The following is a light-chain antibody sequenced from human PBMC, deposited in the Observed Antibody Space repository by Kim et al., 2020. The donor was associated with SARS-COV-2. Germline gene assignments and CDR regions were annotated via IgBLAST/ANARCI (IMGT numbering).Light chain of an antibody. J-gene: IGKJ4*01. CDR1: QSVRHH. CDR3: QQRYSWPPLT. V-gene: IGKV3-11*01. Sequence: EIVLTQSPATLSLSPGERATLSCRASQSVRHHLAWYQQKRGQAPRLLIYDASNRATGIPARFSGSGAGADVNLTINSLEPEDLAVDYCQQRYSWPPLTFGGGTKVEIK. CDR2: DAS.